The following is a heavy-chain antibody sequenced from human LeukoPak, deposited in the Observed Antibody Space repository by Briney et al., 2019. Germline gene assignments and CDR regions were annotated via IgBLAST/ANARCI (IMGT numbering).Heavy chain of an antibody. J-gene: IGHJ5*02. CDR2: IVVGSGNT. D-gene: IGHD2-15*01. Sequence: SVTVSFTSSGFTFTISAVQWVRPARGQRLEWIGWIVVGSGNTNYAQKFQERVTITRDMSTSTAYMELSSLRSEDTAVYYCAAYCSGGSCYSYNWFDPWGQGTLVTVSS. CDR1: GFTFTISA. CDR3: AAYCSGGSCYSYNWFDP. V-gene: IGHV1-58*01.